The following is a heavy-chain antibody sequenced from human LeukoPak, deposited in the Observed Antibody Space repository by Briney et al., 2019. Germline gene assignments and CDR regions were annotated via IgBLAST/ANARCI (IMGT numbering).Heavy chain of an antibody. CDR3: AKRDDSNYALDY. CDR2: ISGSGRST. Sequence: GGSLRLSCAASGFTLSSYAMSWIRQAPGKGLERVSTISGSGRSTYYADSVEGRFTISRDNSRNTVYLQMNSLRAEDTAVYFCAKRDDSNYALDYWGQGALVTVSS. J-gene: IGHJ4*02. V-gene: IGHV3-23*01. CDR1: GFTLSSYA. D-gene: IGHD5-24*01.